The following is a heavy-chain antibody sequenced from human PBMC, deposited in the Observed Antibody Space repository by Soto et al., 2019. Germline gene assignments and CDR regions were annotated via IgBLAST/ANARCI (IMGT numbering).Heavy chain of an antibody. CDR1: GGTFSSYT. CDR2: IIPILGIA. D-gene: IGHD3-10*01. J-gene: IGHJ5*02. Sequence: QVQLVQSGAEVKKPGSSVKVSCKASGGTFSSYTISWVRQAPGQGLEWMGRIIPILGIANYAQKFQGRVTNTAEKPTSTDYMELSSLRSEEKAVYYWARADYGSGHAGDNWFDPWGQGTLVTVSS. CDR3: ARADYGSGHAGDNWFDP. V-gene: IGHV1-69*02.